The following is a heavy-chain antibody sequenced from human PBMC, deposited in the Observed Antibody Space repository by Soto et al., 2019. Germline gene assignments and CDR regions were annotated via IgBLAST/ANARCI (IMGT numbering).Heavy chain of an antibody. Sequence: SVKVSCKTSGGTFSSNVITWVRQAPGQGLEWMGGIIPIFGTPNYAQIFQGRVTITADTSTSTAYMELSSLTSEDTAVYYCARVDVTGRLNYYYYGVDVWGQGTTVTVSS. V-gene: IGHV1-69*06. CDR2: IIPIFGTP. CDR3: ARVDVTGRLNYYYYGVDV. D-gene: IGHD2-21*02. J-gene: IGHJ6*02. CDR1: GGTFSSNV.